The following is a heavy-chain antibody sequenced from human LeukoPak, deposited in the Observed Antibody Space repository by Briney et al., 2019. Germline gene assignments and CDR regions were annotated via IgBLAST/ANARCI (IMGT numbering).Heavy chain of an antibody. CDR3: ARGGGYSYGYVDY. CDR2: INHSGST. Sequence: KASETLSLTCAVYGGSFSGYYWSWIRQPPGKGLEWIGEINHSGSTNYNPSLKSRVTISVDTSKNQFSLKLSSVTAADTAVYYCARGGGYSYGYVDYWGQGTLVTVFS. J-gene: IGHJ4*02. CDR1: GGSFSGYY. V-gene: IGHV4-34*01. D-gene: IGHD5-18*01.